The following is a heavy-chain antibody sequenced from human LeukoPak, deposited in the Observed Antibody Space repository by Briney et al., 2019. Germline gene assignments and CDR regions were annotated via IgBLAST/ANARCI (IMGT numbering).Heavy chain of an antibody. CDR3: ARHYYDSSGYTDY. Sequence: SETLSLTCTVSGGSISSSSYYWGWIRQPPGKGLEWIGSIYHSGSTYYNPSLKSRVTISVDTSKNQFSLKLSSVTAADTAVYYCARHYYDSSGYTDYWGQGTLVTVSS. J-gene: IGHJ4*02. V-gene: IGHV4-39*01. D-gene: IGHD3-22*01. CDR2: IYHSGST. CDR1: GGSISSSSYY.